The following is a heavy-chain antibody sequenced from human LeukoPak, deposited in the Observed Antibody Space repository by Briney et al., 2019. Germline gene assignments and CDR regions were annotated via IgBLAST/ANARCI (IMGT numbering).Heavy chain of an antibody. Sequence: SEPLSLTCTVSGASISGSGYYWGWIRQPPGKGLEWIWTIYHSGRTYYHPSLTSRATISVDTSKNQSSLRLNSATGPDTAVHYCARGFSMTMVDYWGQGTLVTVSS. CDR3: ARGFSMTMVDY. V-gene: IGHV4-39*07. CDR2: IYHSGRT. CDR1: GASISGSGYY. J-gene: IGHJ4*02. D-gene: IGHD3-10*01.